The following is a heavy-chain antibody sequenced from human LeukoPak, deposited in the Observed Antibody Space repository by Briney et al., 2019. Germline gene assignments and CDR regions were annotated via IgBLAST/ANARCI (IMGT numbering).Heavy chain of an antibody. V-gene: IGHV3-33*01. CDR2: IWFDGSDK. Sequence: PGRSLRLSCAASGFTFSWCGMHWVRQAPGKGLEWVGNIWFDGSDKYNADSVKGRFTISRDKSKNTLYLQMTSLRPEDTAVYYCVTGLYCDSSGYFPYWGQGTLVTVSS. D-gene: IGHD3-22*01. CDR3: VTGLYCDSSGYFPY. J-gene: IGHJ4*02. CDR1: GFTFSWCG.